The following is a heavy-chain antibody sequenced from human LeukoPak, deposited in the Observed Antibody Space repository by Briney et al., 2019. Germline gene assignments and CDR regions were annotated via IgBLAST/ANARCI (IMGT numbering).Heavy chain of an antibody. CDR1: GGSFSGYF. CDR2: IYYSGST. Sequence: SETLSLTCAVYGGSFSGYFCSWIRQPPGKGLEWIGYIYYSGSTKYNPSLKSRVTISSDTSKNQFSLRLSSVTAADTAVYYCVRRAFDGGNDYWGQGTLVTVSS. V-gene: IGHV4-59*08. J-gene: IGHJ4*02. D-gene: IGHD4-23*01. CDR3: VRRAFDGGNDY.